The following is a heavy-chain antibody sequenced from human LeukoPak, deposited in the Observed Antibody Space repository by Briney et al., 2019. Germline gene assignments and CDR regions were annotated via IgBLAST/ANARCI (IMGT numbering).Heavy chain of an antibody. J-gene: IGHJ6*03. CDR1: GYTFTSYG. Sequence: ASVKVSCKASGYTFTSYGISWVRQAPGQGLEWMGWISAYNGNTNYAQKLQGRVTMTTDTSTSTAYMELRSLRSDDTAVYYCARGGYSYGIYYYYYYMDVWGKGTTVTVSS. D-gene: IGHD5-18*01. CDR3: ARGGYSYGIYYYYYYMDV. V-gene: IGHV1-18*01. CDR2: ISAYNGNT.